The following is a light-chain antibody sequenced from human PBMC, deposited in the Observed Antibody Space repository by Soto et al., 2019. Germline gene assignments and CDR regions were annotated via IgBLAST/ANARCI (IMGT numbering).Light chain of an antibody. J-gene: IGLJ2*01. V-gene: IGLV4-69*01. CDR2: VYSDGSY. Sequence: QPVLTQSPSASASLGASVKLTCTLSSGHSSYAIAWHQQQPEKGPRYLLKVYSDGSYTKGDEIPDRFSGSSSGAARYLIISSLQSEDEADYYCQTWGTGIVVFGGGTKLTVL. CDR1: SGHSSYA. CDR3: QTWGTGIVV.